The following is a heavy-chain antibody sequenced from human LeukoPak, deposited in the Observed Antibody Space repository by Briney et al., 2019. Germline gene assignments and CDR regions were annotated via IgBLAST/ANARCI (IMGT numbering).Heavy chain of an antibody. CDR1: GYSFTSYW. CDR2: IYPGDSDT. CDR3: AKYYSSSSFDY. Sequence: PGKSLRISCKGSGYSFTSYWIGWVRQMPGKGLEWMGIIYPGDSDTRYSPSFQGQVTISTHKYISTAYLQSLSLPASDPAIYDRAKYYSSSSFDYWGQGTLVTVSS. J-gene: IGHJ4*02. D-gene: IGHD6-6*01. V-gene: IGHV5-51*01.